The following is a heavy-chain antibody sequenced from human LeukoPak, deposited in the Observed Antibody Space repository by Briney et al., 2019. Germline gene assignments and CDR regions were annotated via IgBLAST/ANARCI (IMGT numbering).Heavy chain of an antibody. Sequence: SETLSLTCTVSGGSISSYYWSWIRQPPGKGLEWIGYIYYRGSTNYNPSLRSRVTISVDTSKNQFSLRLSSVTAADTAVYYCARSYDDSSVSFDMWGQGTMVTVSS. D-gene: IGHD3-22*01. CDR3: ARSYDDSSVSFDM. J-gene: IGHJ3*02. CDR1: GGSISSYY. V-gene: IGHV4-59*01. CDR2: IYYRGST.